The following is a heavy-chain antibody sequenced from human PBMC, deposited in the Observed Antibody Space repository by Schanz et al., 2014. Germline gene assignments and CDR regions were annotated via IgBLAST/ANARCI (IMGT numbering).Heavy chain of an antibody. J-gene: IGHJ5*02. CDR2: ISAYNGNT. CDR1: GGTFSSYT. V-gene: IGHV1-18*01. Sequence: QVQLVQSGAEVKKPGSSVKVSCKASGGTFSSYTISWVRQAPGQGLECMGWISAYNGNTNYAQNLQGRVTMTTDTSTSTAYMELSSLRSEDTAVYYCARERGVRGGGVWKVNWFDPWGQGTLVTVSS. CDR3: ARERGVRGGGVWKVNWFDP. D-gene: IGHD3-10*01.